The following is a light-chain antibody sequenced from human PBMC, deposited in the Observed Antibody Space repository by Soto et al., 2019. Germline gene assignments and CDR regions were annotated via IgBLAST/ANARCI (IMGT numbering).Light chain of an antibody. J-gene: IGLJ3*02. CDR1: SSDVGVYNY. V-gene: IGLV2-11*01. Sequence: QSALTQPRSVSGSPGQSVTISCTGTSSDVGVYNYVSWYQQHPGKAPQRVIYDVIKRPSGVPYRFSGSKSGNTASLTISGLQAEDEADYYCCSYAGSSLWVFGGGTKLTVL. CDR3: CSYAGSSLWV. CDR2: DVI.